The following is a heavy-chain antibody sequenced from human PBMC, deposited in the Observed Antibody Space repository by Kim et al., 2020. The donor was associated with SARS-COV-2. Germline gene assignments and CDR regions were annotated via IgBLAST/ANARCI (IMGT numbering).Heavy chain of an antibody. D-gene: IGHD4-17*01. CDR3: AKETTVTTPDYFDY. Sequence: KGRFTISGDHSKNTLYLQMNSLRAEDTAVYYCAKETTVTTPDYFDYWGQGTLVTVSS. J-gene: IGHJ4*02. V-gene: IGHV3-23*01.